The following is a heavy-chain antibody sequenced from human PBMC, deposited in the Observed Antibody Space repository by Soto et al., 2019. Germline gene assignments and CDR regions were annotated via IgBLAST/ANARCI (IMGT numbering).Heavy chain of an antibody. Sequence: SETLSLTCTVSGGSITGTYYYWGWIRQSPGKGLAYIGSIHCNGRTYYNPSLQGRVTVSVDTSKSQFSLRLVSVTAADTAVYYCAKRGGSGWPRVWFDPWGQGTLVTVSS. CDR1: GGSITGTYYY. V-gene: IGHV4-39*07. J-gene: IGHJ5*02. CDR2: IHCNGRT. D-gene: IGHD6-19*01. CDR3: AKRGGSGWPRVWFDP.